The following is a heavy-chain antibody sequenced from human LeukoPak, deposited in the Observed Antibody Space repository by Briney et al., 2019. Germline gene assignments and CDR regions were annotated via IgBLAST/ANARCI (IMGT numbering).Heavy chain of an antibody. D-gene: IGHD2-21*02. V-gene: IGHV3-30*02. CDR2: IWNDGSHE. Sequence: PGGSRRLSCEVSGFTFNSYGMHWVRQAPGKGLEWVASIWNDGSHEYYADSEKGRFTISRDNFRNTVYLQMNSLRAEDTAVYYCAKDATEFGDSHFDCWGQGTLVTVSS. J-gene: IGHJ4*02. CDR1: GFTFNSYG. CDR3: AKDATEFGDSHFDC.